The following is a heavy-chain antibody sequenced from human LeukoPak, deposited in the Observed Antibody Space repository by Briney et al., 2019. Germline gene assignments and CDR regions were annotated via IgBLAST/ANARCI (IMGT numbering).Heavy chain of an antibody. CDR2: INPNSGAT. J-gene: IGHJ4*02. V-gene: IGHV1-2*02. CDR3: ARGRYVGELVGYFDY. Sequence: ASVTVSFKASGYTFTDYYMHWVRQAPGQGLEGMGWINPNSGATNYAQKFQGRVTMTRDTSISTVYMELSRLRSDDTAIFYCARGRYVGELVGYFDYWGQGTLVTVSS. CDR1: GYTFTDYY. D-gene: IGHD1-26*01.